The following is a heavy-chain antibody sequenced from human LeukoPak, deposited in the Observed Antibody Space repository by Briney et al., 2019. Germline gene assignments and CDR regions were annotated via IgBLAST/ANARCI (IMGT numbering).Heavy chain of an antibody. CDR1: GGSISSNSYY. CDR3: ARGGYYGSGNDFRFDP. V-gene: IGHV4-39*07. J-gene: IGHJ5*02. Sequence: SETLSLTCTVSGGSISSNSYYWGWIRQPPGKGLEWIGSIYYGGSTYYNPSLKSRVTISVDTSKNQFSLKLSSVTAADTAVYYCARGGYYGSGNDFRFDPWGQGTLVTVSS. D-gene: IGHD3-10*01. CDR2: IYYGGST.